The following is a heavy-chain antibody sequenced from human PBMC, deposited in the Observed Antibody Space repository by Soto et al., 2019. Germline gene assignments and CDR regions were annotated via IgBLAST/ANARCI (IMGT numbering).Heavy chain of an antibody. J-gene: IGHJ4*02. D-gene: IGHD3-3*01. V-gene: IGHV3-23*01. CDR3: AKDRAPTYYASFNFDY. Sequence: GGSLRLSCAASGFTFSSYAMSWVRQAPGKGLEWVSAISGSGGSTYYADSVKGRFTISRDNSKNTLYLQMNSLRAEDTAVYYCAKDRAPTYYASFNFDYWGRGTLVTVSS. CDR2: ISGSGGST. CDR1: GFTFSSYA.